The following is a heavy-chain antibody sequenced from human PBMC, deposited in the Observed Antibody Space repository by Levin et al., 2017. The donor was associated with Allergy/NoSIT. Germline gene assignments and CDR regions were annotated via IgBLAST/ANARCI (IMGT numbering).Heavy chain of an antibody. J-gene: IGHJ4*02. D-gene: IGHD2-8*01. CDR1: GYTFTSYW. Sequence: RTGGSLRLSCYGSGYTFTSYWMHWVRQVPGKGLVWVSRINSGGGGTTTNYADSVKGRFTISRDNAKNTLFLQMNDLRVDDTAVYYCARGGVTGTAPDYWGQGTLVTVSS. CDR3: ARGGVTGTAPDY. CDR2: INSGGGGTTT. V-gene: IGHV3-74*01.